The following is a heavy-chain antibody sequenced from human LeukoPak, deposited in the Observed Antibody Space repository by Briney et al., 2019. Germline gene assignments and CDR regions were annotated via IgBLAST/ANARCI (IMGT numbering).Heavy chain of an antibody. Sequence: SETLSLTCAVYGGSFSGYYWSWIRQPPGKGLEWIGETNHSGSTNYNPSLKSRVTISVDTSKNQFSLKLSSVTAADTAVYYCARGRAVAGRNYYGMDVWGKGTTVTVSS. D-gene: IGHD6-19*01. V-gene: IGHV4-34*01. CDR3: ARGRAVAGRNYYGMDV. CDR2: TNHSGST. CDR1: GGSFSGYY. J-gene: IGHJ6*04.